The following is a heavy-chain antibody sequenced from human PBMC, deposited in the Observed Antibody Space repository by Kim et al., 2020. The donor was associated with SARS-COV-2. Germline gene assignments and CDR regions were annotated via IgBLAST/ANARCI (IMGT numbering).Heavy chain of an antibody. CDR2: IYYSGSA. CDR3: ARGAESDYVWGSYRHNWFDP. D-gene: IGHD3-16*02. Sequence: SETLSLTCTVSGGSISSYYWSWIRQPPGKGLEWIWYIYYSGSANYNPSLKSRVTITVDTSKNQFPLKLSSVTAADAAVYFCARGAESDYVWGSYRHNWFDPWGQGTLVTVSS. CDR1: GGSISSYY. V-gene: IGHV4-59*01. J-gene: IGHJ5*02.